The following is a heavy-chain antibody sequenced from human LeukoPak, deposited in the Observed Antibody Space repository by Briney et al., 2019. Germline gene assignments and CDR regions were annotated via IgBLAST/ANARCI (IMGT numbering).Heavy chain of an antibody. D-gene: IGHD3-22*01. CDR2: INPNSGGT. Sequence: GASVKVSCKASGYTFTGYYMHWVRQAPGQGLEWMGWINPNSGGTNYAQKFQGRVTMTRDTSISTAYMELSRLRSDDTAVYYCARSYYDSSGYYYDFDYWGQGTLVTVSS. CDR3: ARSYYDSSGYYYDFDY. V-gene: IGHV1-2*02. CDR1: GYTFTGYY. J-gene: IGHJ4*02.